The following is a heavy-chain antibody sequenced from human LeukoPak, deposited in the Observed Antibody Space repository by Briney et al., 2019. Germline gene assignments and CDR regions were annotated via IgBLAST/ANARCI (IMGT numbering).Heavy chain of an antibody. D-gene: IGHD2-15*01. CDR1: GYTFTSYG. Sequence: ASVKVSCKASGYTFTSYGISWVRQAPGQGLEWMGWISAYNGNTNYAQKLQGRVTMTTDTSTSTAYMELRSLRSDDTAVYYCASDVHCSGGSCYWLGYYYYYGMDVWGQGTTVTVSS. CDR2: ISAYNGNT. J-gene: IGHJ6*02. V-gene: IGHV1-18*01. CDR3: ASDVHCSGGSCYWLGYYYYYGMDV.